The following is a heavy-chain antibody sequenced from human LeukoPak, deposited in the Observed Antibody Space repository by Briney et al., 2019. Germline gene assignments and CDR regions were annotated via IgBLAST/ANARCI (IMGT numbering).Heavy chain of an antibody. CDR3: VRYSGDADY. CDR2: IRSKIYGGTT. J-gene: IGHJ4*02. D-gene: IGHD5-12*01. CDR1: GFTFDNYA. Sequence: GGSLRLSCTASGFTFDNYAMSWFRQAPGKGLEWVGFIRSKIYGGTTEYAASVKGRFTISRDDSKGIAYLQMTSLKSEDTAVYYCVRYSGDADYWGQGTLVTVSS. V-gene: IGHV3-49*03.